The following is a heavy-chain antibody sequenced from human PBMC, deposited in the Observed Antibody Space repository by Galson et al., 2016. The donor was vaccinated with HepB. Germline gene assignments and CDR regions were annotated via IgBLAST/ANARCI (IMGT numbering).Heavy chain of an antibody. V-gene: IGHV3-23*01. CDR3: TKTNAARPPPSGMDV. D-gene: IGHD6-6*01. CDR1: GFTVSTYA. CDR2: ISGSADNT. J-gene: IGHJ6*02. Sequence: SLRLSCAASGFTVSTYAMTWVRQAPGQGLEWVSTISGSADNTSYADSGKGRFTISRDNSKNTLYLQMNRLRAEDTAVYYCTKTNAARPPPSGMDVWGQGTTVTASS.